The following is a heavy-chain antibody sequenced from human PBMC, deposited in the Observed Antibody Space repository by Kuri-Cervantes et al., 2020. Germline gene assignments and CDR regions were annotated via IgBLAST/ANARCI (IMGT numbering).Heavy chain of an antibody. CDR2: IWYDGSNK. D-gene: IGHD6-6*01. V-gene: IGHV3-33*03. CDR1: GFTFSSYG. J-gene: IGHJ4*02. CDR3: ASVGRSTRPGF. Sequence: LSLTCAASGFTFSSYGMHWVRQAPGKGLEWVAVIWYDGSNKYYADSVKGRFTISRDNAKNSLDLQMNSLRAEDTALYYCASVGRSTRPGFWGQGTLVTVSS.